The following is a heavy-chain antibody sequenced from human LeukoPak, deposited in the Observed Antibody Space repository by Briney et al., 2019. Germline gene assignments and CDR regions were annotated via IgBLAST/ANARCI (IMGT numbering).Heavy chain of an antibody. V-gene: IGHV4-38-2*02. CDR3: ARVADTAMVRGWFDP. J-gene: IGHJ5*02. CDR1: GYSIRSGHY. D-gene: IGHD5-18*01. CDR2: IYHSGST. Sequence: PSETLSLTCTVSGYSIRSGHYWGWIRQPPGKGLEWIGSIYHSGSTFYNPSLKSRVTITVDASKNQFSLKLSSVTAADTAVYYCARVADTAMVRGWFDPWGQGTLVTVSS.